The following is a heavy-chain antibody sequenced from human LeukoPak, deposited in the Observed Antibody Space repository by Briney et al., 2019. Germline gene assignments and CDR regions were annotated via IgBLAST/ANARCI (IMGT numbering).Heavy chain of an antibody. D-gene: IGHD6-13*01. V-gene: IGHV4-59*01. CDR3: ATGGYSSSWYVGDAFDI. CDR1: GGSISSYY. CDR2: IYYSGST. J-gene: IGHJ3*02. Sequence: SETLSLTCTVSGGSISSYYWSWIRQPPGKGLEWIGYIYYSGSTNYNPSLKSRVTISVDTSKNQFSLKLSSVTAADTAVYYCATGGYSSSWYVGDAFDIWGQGTTVTVSS.